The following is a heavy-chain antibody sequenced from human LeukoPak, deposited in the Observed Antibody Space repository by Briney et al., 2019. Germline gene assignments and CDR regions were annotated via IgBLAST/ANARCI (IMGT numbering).Heavy chain of an antibody. CDR3: SRGLDSRKLGY. Sequence: PSETLSLTCTVSGASFNSDDQYWNWICQSPGKGLEWIGSIHPSGMLYNNPSLESRVTMSRDTSKNQFSLNLNSVTAADTAVYFCSRGLDSRKLGYWGQGILVTVPS. J-gene: IGHJ4*02. V-gene: IGHV4-31*03. D-gene: IGHD3-22*01. CDR1: GASFNSDDQY. CDR2: IHPSGML.